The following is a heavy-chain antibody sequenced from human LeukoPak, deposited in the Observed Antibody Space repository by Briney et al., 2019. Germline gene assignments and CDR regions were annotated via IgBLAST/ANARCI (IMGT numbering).Heavy chain of an antibody. J-gene: IGHJ4*02. Sequence: PSETLSLTCTVSGGSISSSSYYWGWIRQPPGKGLEWIGSIYYSGSTYYNPSLKSRVTISVDTSKNQFSLKLSSVTAADTAVYYCARERGAPYFDYWGQGTLVTVSS. CDR1: GGSISSSSYY. V-gene: IGHV4-39*07. CDR2: IYYSGST. CDR3: ARERGAPYFDY.